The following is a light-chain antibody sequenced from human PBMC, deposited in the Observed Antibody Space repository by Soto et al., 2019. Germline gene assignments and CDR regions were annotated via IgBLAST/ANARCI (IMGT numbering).Light chain of an antibody. V-gene: IGKV3-20*01. J-gene: IGKJ1*01. CDR1: QSVRSSY. CDR3: HQYGSSST. CDR2: GAS. Sequence: EIVLTQSPGTLSLSPGERATLSCRASQSVRSSYLAWYQQKPGQAPRLLIYGASNRATGIPDRFSGSGSGTDFTLAISRLEPEDFAVYYCHQYGSSSTFGQGTKVEMK.